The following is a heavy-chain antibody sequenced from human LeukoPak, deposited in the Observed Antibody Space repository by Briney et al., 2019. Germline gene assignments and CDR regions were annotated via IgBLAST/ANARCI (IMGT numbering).Heavy chain of an antibody. Sequence: EASVKVSCKASGGTFSSYGISWVRQAPGQGLEWMGWISAYNGNTNYAQKLQGRVTMTTDTSTSTAYMELRSLRSDDTAVYYCARGMWYYYGSGSYRDAFDIWGQGTMVTVSS. V-gene: IGHV1-18*01. D-gene: IGHD3-10*01. CDR3: ARGMWYYYGSGSYRDAFDI. CDR2: ISAYNGNT. J-gene: IGHJ3*02. CDR1: GGTFSSYG.